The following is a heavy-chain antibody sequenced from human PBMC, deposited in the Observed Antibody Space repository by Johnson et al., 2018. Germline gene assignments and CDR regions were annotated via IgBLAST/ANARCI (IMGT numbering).Heavy chain of an antibody. Sequence: VQLVQSGGGLVQPGGSLKLSCAASGFIFSGSPIHWVRQASGKGLEWVGLIRGKAHNYATAYAASVKGRFTISRDDSKNTGYLQMNSLKTEDTAVYFCTRHPAYSGRYYGGYYYYMDVWGKGTTVTVSS. J-gene: IGHJ6*03. V-gene: IGHV3-73*01. CDR1: GFIFSGSP. D-gene: IGHD1-26*01. CDR2: IRGKAHNYAT. CDR3: TRHPAYSGRYYGGYYYYMDV.